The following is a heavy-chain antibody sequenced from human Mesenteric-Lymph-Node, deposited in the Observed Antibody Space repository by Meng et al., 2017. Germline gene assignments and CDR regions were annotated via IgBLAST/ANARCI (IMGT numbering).Heavy chain of an antibody. D-gene: IGHD2/OR15-2a*01. CDR3: ARGGNFDP. J-gene: IGHJ5*02. Sequence: QGRLKESGPGLVKPSGTLSLTCAVSGGSISSGAWWSWVRQPPGKGLEWIGEIYHSGGTNYNPSLKSRVTISVDNSNNQLSLRLTSVTAADTAVYYCARGGNFDPWGQGTLVTVSS. V-gene: IGHV4-4*02. CDR2: IYHSGGT. CDR1: GGSISSGAW.